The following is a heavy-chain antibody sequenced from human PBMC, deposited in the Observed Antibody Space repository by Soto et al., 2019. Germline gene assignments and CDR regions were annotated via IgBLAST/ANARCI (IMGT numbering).Heavy chain of an antibody. CDR3: ARARSATVTTSRSYYYYGMDV. V-gene: IGHV5-10-1*01. CDR2: IDPSDSYT. D-gene: IGHD4-17*01. Sequence: TGESLKISCKGSGYSFTSYWISWVRQMPGKGLEWMGRIDPSDSYTNYSPSFQGHVTISADKSISTAYLQWSSLKASDTAMYYCARARSATVTTSRSYYYYGMDVWGQGTTVTVSS. J-gene: IGHJ6*02. CDR1: GYSFTSYW.